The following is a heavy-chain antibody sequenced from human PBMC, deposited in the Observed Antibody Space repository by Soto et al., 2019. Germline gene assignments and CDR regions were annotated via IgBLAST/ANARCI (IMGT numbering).Heavy chain of an antibody. J-gene: IGHJ6*03. CDR2: ISGSGGST. D-gene: IGHD6-13*01. V-gene: IGHV3-23*01. CDR1: GFTFSSYA. CDR3: AKGGGGYSSSWSDYYYYYMDV. Sequence: EVQLLESGGGLVQPGGSLRLSCAASGFTFSSYAMSWVRQAPGKGLEWVSAISGSGGSTYYADSVKGRFTISRDNSKNTRYLKMNSLRAEDTAVYYCAKGGGGYSSSWSDYYYYYMDVWGKGTTVTVSS.